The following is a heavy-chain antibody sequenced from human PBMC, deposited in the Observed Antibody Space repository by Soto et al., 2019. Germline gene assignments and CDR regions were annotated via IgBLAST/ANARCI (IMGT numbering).Heavy chain of an antibody. CDR3: ARERTETPCYYGSGNRFDP. D-gene: IGHD3-10*01. CDR2: IYYSGST. Sequence: TSETLSLTCTVSGGSISSYYWSWIRQPPGKGLEWIGYIYYSGSTNYNPSLKSRVTISVDTSKNQFSLKLSSVTAADTAVYYCARERTETPCYYGSGNRFDPWGQGTLVTVSP. V-gene: IGHV4-59*01. CDR1: GGSISSYY. J-gene: IGHJ5*02.